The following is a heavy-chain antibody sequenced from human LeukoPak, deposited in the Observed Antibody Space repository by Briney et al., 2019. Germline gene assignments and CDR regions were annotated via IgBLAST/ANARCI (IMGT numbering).Heavy chain of an antibody. V-gene: IGHV3-33*01. CDR1: GFTFSSYG. CDR2: IWYDGSNK. D-gene: IGHD6-19*01. Sequence: GSLRLSRAASGFTFSSYGMHWVRQAPGKGLEWVAVIWYDGSNKYYADSVKGRFTISRDNSKNTLYLQMNSLRAEDTAVYYCARDFVAVAGAGYWGQGTLVTVSS. CDR3: ARDFVAVAGAGY. J-gene: IGHJ4*02.